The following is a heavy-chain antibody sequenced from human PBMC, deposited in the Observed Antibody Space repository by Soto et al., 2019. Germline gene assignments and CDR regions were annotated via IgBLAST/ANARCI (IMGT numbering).Heavy chain of an antibody. CDR1: GGSINSYY. CDR3: ARDGPGRSFQY. V-gene: IGHV4-59*01. Sequence: QVQLQESGPGLVKPSETLSLTCTVSGGSINSYYWSWIRQPPGKGLEWIGYLYHSGSTNYNPSLKSRVTISVDTSKNQFSLKLNSVTTADTAVYYCARDGPGRSFQYWGQGTLVTVSS. CDR2: LYHSGST. J-gene: IGHJ1*01.